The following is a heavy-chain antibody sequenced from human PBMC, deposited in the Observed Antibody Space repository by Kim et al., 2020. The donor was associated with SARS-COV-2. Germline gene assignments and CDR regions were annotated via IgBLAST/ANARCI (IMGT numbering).Heavy chain of an antibody. CDR3: ARDKSLREVRGYSSSWVVYYYYYGMDV. J-gene: IGHJ6*02. Sequence: SETLSLTCAVYGGSFSGYYWSWIRQPPGKCLDWFGYINHCCISNYNPSLNSLVSLSVDTSKNQFSRKLSSVTAADTAVYYCARDKSLREVRGYSSSWVVYYYYYGMDVWGQGTTVTVSS. CDR2: INHCCIS. CDR1: GGSFSGYY. V-gene: IGHV4-34*01. D-gene: IGHD6-13*01.